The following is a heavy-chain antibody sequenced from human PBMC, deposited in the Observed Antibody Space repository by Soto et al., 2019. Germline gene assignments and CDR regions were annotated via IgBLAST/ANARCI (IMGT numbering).Heavy chain of an antibody. CDR1: GGSISSGANY. CDR2: IYYSGSA. V-gene: IGHV4-31*03. D-gene: IGHD2-2*01. J-gene: IGHJ5*02. CDR3: ARVLCSSTTCYFPYWFDP. Sequence: PSETLSLTCTVSGGSISSGANYWSWVRQGPGKGLEWIGNIYYSGSAYYNPSLKSRLTMSVDTSKNSFSLKLTSVTAADTAVYYCARVLCSSTTCYFPYWFDPRCQGTRVTVSS.